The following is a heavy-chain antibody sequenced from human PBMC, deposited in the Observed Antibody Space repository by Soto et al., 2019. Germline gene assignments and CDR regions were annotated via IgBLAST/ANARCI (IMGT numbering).Heavy chain of an antibody. J-gene: IGHJ4*02. V-gene: IGHV4-30-4*01. CDR2: IYYNGDT. Sequence: QVRLPESGPKLVRPSQTLSLTCSVSGVSINRGDSYWSWIRQSPGSGLEWIGSIYYNGDTNYNPSLGSLVTMSVDTSKNQFVLDLQSVVAADTAVYFGAREGGDLVKVPYYWGQGTLITVAS. CDR1: GVSINRGDSY. D-gene: IGHD1-26*01. CDR3: AREGGDLVKVPYY.